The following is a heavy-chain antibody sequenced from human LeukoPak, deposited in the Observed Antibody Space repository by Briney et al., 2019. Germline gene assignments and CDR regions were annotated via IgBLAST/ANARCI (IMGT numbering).Heavy chain of an antibody. CDR2: IYTSGST. D-gene: IGHD5-12*01. CDR3: ARGDYSGYAGPFDY. V-gene: IGHV4-4*07. Sequence: SETLCLTCTVSGGSISSYYWSWIRQPAGKGLEWIGRIYTSGSTNYNPSLKSRVTMSVDTSKNQFSLKLSSVTAADTAVYYCARGDYSGYAGPFDYWGQGTLVTVSS. J-gene: IGHJ4*02. CDR1: GGSISSYY.